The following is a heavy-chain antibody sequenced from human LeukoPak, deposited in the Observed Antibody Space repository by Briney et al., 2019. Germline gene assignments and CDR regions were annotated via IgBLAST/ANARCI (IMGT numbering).Heavy chain of an antibody. CDR1: GFTFSSYA. D-gene: IGHD3-9*01. CDR3: AKVALRYFDWLEDY. J-gene: IGHJ4*02. V-gene: IGHV3-23*01. Sequence: PGGSLRLSCAASGFTFSSYAMHWVRQAPGKGLEWVSAISGSGGSTYYADSVKGRFTISRDNSKNTLYLQMNSLRAEDTAVYYCAKVALRYFDWLEDYWGQGTLVTVSS. CDR2: ISGSGGST.